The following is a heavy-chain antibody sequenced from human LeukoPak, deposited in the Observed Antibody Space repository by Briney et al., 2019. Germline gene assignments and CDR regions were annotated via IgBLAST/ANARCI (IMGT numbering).Heavy chain of an antibody. CDR3: AYDRSGYYYSPGDY. D-gene: IGHD3-22*01. CDR1: GFTFSSYG. V-gene: IGHV3-30*18. CDR2: ISYDGSDK. J-gene: IGHJ4*02. Sequence: GGSLRLSCAASGFTFSSYGMYWVPQAPGKGLEWVAVISYDGSDKNYADSVKGRFTISRDNSKNTLYLQMNSLRAEDTAVYYCAYDRSGYYYSPGDYWGQGTLVTVSS.